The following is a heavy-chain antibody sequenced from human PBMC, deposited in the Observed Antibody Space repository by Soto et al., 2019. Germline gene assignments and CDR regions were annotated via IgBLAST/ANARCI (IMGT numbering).Heavy chain of an antibody. V-gene: IGHV3-64*01. CDR2: ISSNGGST. CDR3: ARESSGYDLVTYYYYMDV. CDR1: GFTFSSYW. J-gene: IGHJ6*03. Sequence: GGSLRLSCAASGFTFSSYWMSWVRQAPGKGLEYVSAISSNGGSTYYANSVKGRFTISRDNSKNTLYLQMGSLRAEDMAVYYCARESSGYDLVTYYYYMDVWGKGTTVTVSS. D-gene: IGHD5-12*01.